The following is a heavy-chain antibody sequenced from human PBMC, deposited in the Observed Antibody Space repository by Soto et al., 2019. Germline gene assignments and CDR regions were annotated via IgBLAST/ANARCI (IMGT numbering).Heavy chain of an antibody. V-gene: IGHV3-23*01. CDR3: ANTPGGDFWTYSFDI. J-gene: IGHJ3*02. Sequence: EVQLLESGGGLVQPGGSLRLSCAASGVTFSSYAMTWVRQAPGKGLEWVSGISDSGGSTYSADSVKGRFTISRDNSKNTLYLQMNSLRAEDRALYYCANTPGGDFWTYSFDIWGQVTMVTVSS. CDR2: ISDSGGST. D-gene: IGHD3-3*01. CDR1: GVTFSSYA.